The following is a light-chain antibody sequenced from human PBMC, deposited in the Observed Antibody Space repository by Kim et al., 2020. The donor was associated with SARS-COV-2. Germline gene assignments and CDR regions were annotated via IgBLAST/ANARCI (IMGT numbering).Light chain of an antibody. V-gene: IGKV1-5*01. CDR3: QEYKSNSWT. CDR2: DAS. Sequence: GDRVTITCRASQSISIWLAWYQQKPGKAPNLLIYDASNWESGVPSRFSGSGSGTEFTLTISSLQPDDFATYYCQEYKSNSWTFGQGTKVDIK. CDR1: QSISIW. J-gene: IGKJ1*01.